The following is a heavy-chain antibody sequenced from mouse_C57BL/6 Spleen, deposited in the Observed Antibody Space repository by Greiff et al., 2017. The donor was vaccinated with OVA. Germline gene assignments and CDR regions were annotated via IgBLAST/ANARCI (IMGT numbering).Heavy chain of an antibody. J-gene: IGHJ4*01. CDR3: ARKSPLGYAMDY. D-gene: IGHD4-1*01. V-gene: IGHV2-9-1*01. CDR2: IWTGGGT. Sequence: VKLMESGPGLVAPSQSLSITCTVSGFSLTSYAISWVRQPPGKGLEWLGVIWTGGGTHYNSALKSRLSISKDNSKSQVFLKMNSLQTDDTARYYCARKSPLGYAMDYWGQGTSVTVSS. CDR1: GFSLTSYA.